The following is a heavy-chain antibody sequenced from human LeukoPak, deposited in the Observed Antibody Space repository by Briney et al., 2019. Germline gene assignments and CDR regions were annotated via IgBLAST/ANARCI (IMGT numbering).Heavy chain of an antibody. CDR1: GGTFSSYT. V-gene: IGHV1-69*02. CDR2: IIPILGIA. CDR3: SVVPAATSTGYYFDY. J-gene: IGHJ4*02. Sequence: VKVSCKASGGTFSSYTISWVRQAPGQGLEWMGRIIPILGIANYAQKFQCRVTITADKSTSTAYMELSSLRSEDTAVYYCSVVPAATSTGYYFDYWGQGTLVTVSS. D-gene: IGHD2-2*01.